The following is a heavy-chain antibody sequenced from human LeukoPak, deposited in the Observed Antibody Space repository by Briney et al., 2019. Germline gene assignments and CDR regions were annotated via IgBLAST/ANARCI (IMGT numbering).Heavy chain of an antibody. Sequence: SETLSLTCTVSGVSISSSSYYWGWIRQPPGKGLEWIGSIYYSGSTYYNPSLKSRVTISVDTSKNQFSLKLSSVTAADTAVYYCARHGSGQWLVLRGWFDPWGQGTLVTVSS. D-gene: IGHD6-19*01. CDR2: IYYSGST. J-gene: IGHJ5*02. V-gene: IGHV4-39*01. CDR1: GVSISSSSYY. CDR3: ARHGSGQWLVLRGWFDP.